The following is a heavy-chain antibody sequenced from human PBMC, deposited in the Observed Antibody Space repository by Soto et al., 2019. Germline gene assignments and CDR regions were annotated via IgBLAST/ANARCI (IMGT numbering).Heavy chain of an antibody. CDR1: GFAFSNYG. CDR2: IYYDGTNK. J-gene: IGHJ6*02. CDR3: ARDPSYSISSYQSLYGMDV. D-gene: IGHD6-6*01. V-gene: IGHV3-33*01. Sequence: GGSLRLSCAASGFAFSNYGMHWVRQAPGKGLEWVALIYYDGTNKYYEDSVKGRFTISRDNSKNALYLQMNSLRAEDTAVYYCARDPSYSISSYQSLYGMDVWGPGTTVTVSS.